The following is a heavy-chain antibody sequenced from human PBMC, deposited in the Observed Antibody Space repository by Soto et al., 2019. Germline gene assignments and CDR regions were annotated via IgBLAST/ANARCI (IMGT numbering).Heavy chain of an antibody. V-gene: IGHV3-33*01. Sequence: GGSLRLSCAASGFTFSSYGMHWVRQAPGKGLEWVAVIWYDGSNKYYADSVKGRFTISRDNSKNTLYLQMNSLRAEDTAVYYCARDQQWLVRFYSNAFDIWGQGTMVTVSS. CDR3: ARDQQWLVRFYSNAFDI. D-gene: IGHD6-19*01. J-gene: IGHJ3*02. CDR1: GFTFSSYG. CDR2: IWYDGSNK.